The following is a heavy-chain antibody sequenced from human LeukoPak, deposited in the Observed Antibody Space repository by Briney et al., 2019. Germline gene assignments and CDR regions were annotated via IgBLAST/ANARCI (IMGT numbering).Heavy chain of an antibody. J-gene: IGHJ4*02. CDR1: GGSISNSSFY. CDR2: ISYPGST. Sequence: PSETLSLTCTVSGGSISNSSFYWGWIRQPPGKGLECIASISYPGSTFYNPSLRSRVTISVDTSKNQFSLKLSSVTAADTAVYYCARSRIVGASPFDYWGQGTLVTVSS. CDR3: ARSRIVGASPFDY. D-gene: IGHD1-26*01. V-gene: IGHV4-39*01.